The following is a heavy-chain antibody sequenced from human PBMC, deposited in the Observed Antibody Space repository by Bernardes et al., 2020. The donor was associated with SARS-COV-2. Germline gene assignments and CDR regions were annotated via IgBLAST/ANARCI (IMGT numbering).Heavy chain of an antibody. J-gene: IGHJ4*02. CDR2: ISAYNGNT. Sequence: ASVKVSCKASGYTFTSYGISWVRQAPGQGPEWMGWISAYNGNTNYAQKFQGRVTMTTDTSTSTAYMELRRLRSDDTAVYYCARDLSPYYDFWTGYYIDDYWGQGTLVTVSS. CDR1: GYTFTSYG. V-gene: IGHV1-18*04. CDR3: ARDLSPYYDFWTGYYIDDY. D-gene: IGHD3-3*01.